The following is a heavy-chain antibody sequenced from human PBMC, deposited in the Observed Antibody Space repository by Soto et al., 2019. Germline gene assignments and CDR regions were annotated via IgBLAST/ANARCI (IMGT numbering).Heavy chain of an antibody. Sequence: EVQVVETGGGLVKPGGSLRLSCVFSGFTFSTYTMNWVRQAPGKGLEWVSSINGRSNYVYYTDSVKGRFTISRDNAKNSLYLQMNRLRAEDTAIYYCAREDGVVGSSSAFDHWGLGTLVTVSS. CDR1: GFTFSTYT. CDR2: INGRSNYV. D-gene: IGHD1-26*01. CDR3: AREDGVVGSSSAFDH. V-gene: IGHV3-21*01. J-gene: IGHJ4*02.